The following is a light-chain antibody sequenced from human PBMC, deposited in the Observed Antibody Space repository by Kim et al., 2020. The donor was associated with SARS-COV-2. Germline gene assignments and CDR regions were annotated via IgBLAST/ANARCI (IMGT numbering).Light chain of an antibody. CDR3: CSYAGSSTLV. CDR1: SSDVGRYNL. Sequence: RSYTISGTDTSSDVGRYNLVSWYQQHPGKAPKLMIYAVSKRPSVVYNRFSGSKSGNTASLTISRLQADDEADYYCCSYAGSSTLVFGGGTQLTVL. V-gene: IGLV2-23*02. J-gene: IGLJ2*01. CDR2: AVS.